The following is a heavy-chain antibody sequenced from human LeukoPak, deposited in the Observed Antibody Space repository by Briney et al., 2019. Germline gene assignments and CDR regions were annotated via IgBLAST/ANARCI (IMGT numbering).Heavy chain of an antibody. V-gene: IGHV4-39*07. J-gene: IGHJ4*02. Sequence: PSETLSLTCTVSGGSISSSSYYWGWIRQPPGKGLGWIGSIYYSGSTYYNPSLKSRVTISVDTSKNQFSLKLSFVTAADTAVYYCARAGWFGESGYDYWGQGTLVTVSS. D-gene: IGHD3-10*01. CDR2: IYYSGST. CDR3: ARAGWFGESGYDY. CDR1: GGSISSSSYY.